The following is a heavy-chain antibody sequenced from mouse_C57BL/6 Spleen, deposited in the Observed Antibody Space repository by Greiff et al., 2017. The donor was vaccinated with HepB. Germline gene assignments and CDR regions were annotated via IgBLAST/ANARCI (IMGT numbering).Heavy chain of an antibody. J-gene: IGHJ3*01. CDR1: GYTFTSYW. V-gene: IGHV1-50*01. D-gene: IGHD1-1*01. CDR3: ARRDLYYGSSYAWFAY. CDR2: IDPSDSYT. Sequence: VQLQQSGAELVKPGASVKLSCKASGYTFTSYWMQWVKQRPGQGLEWIGEIDPSDSYTNYNQKFKGKATLTVDTSSSTAYMQLSSLTSEDSAVYYCARRDLYYGSSYAWFAYWGQGTLVTVSA.